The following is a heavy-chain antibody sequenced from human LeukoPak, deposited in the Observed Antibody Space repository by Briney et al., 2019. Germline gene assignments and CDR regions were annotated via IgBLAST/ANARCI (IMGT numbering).Heavy chain of an antibody. D-gene: IGHD6-25*01. CDR3: ARDPALPHWFDP. Sequence: ASVKVSCKASGYTFTSYYMHWVRQAPGQGLEWMGRIIPILGIANYAQKFQGRVTITADKSTRTPYMELSSLRSEDTAVYYCARDPALPHWFDPWGQGTLVTVSS. CDR2: IIPILGIA. CDR1: GYTFTSYY. V-gene: IGHV1-69*04. J-gene: IGHJ5*02.